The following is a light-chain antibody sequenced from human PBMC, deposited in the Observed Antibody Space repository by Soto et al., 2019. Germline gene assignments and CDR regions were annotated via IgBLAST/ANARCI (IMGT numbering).Light chain of an antibody. CDR1: QSISIY. Sequence: DIQMTQSPSSLSASVGDRVTITCRASQSISIYLNWYQQKPGKAPKLLIYAASSLQSGVPSRFSGSGSGTDFTLTISSLQPEDFATYYCQQSYSTKLTFGGGTKVEIK. CDR2: AAS. V-gene: IGKV1-39*01. J-gene: IGKJ4*01. CDR3: QQSYSTKLT.